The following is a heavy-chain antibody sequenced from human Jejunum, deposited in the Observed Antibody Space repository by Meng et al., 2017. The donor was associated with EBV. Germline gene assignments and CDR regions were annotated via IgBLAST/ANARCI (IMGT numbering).Heavy chain of an antibody. V-gene: IGHV4-61*01. CDR1: GGSVSTASYY. D-gene: IGHD3-22*01. Sequence: AQLQESGPGLVKPSDTLSLTCTVSGGSVSTASYYWSWIRQSPGKGLEWIGYIYYSGNTNYNPSLKSRATITVDTSKNQFSLKLSSVTAADTAVYYCARVVDYYERSGYPDFWGQGTLVTVSS. CDR3: ARVVDYYERSGYPDF. J-gene: IGHJ4*02. CDR2: IYYSGNT.